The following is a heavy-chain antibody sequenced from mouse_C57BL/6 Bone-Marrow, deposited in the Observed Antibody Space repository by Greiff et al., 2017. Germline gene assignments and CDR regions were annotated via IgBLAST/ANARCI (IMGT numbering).Heavy chain of an antibody. J-gene: IGHJ4*01. Sequence: EVKVEESGGGLVKPGGSLKLSCAASGFTFSSYAMSWVRQTPEKRLEWVATISDGGSYTYYPDNVKGRFTISRDNAKNNLYLQMSHLKSEDTAMYYCARDDIAPHGDYAMDYWGQGTSVTVSS. CDR1: GFTFSSYA. CDR2: ISDGGSYT. CDR3: ARDDIAPHGDYAMDY. D-gene: IGHD6-1*01. V-gene: IGHV5-4*01.